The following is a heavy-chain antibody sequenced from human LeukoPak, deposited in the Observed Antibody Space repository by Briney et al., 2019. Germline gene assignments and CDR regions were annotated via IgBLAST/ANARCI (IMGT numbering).Heavy chain of an antibody. D-gene: IGHD3-3*01. Sequence: GGSLRLSCAASGFTFSSYSMNWVRQAPGKGREGVSYISSSSSTIYYADSVKGRFTISRDNAKNSLYLQMNSLRDEDTAVYYCARDRSGGVDFWSGYPTPNWFDPWGQGTLVTVSS. CDR1: GFTFSSYS. CDR2: ISSSSSTI. V-gene: IGHV3-48*02. CDR3: ARDRSGGVDFWSGYPTPNWFDP. J-gene: IGHJ5*02.